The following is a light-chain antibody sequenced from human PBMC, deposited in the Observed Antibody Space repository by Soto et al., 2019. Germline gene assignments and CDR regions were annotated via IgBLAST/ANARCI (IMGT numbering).Light chain of an antibody. CDR3: SSYTSSNTWV. V-gene: IGLV2-14*01. CDR1: SSDVGGYKY. CDR2: EVS. J-gene: IGLJ3*02. Sequence: QSVLTQPASVSGSPGQSITLSCTGTSSDVGGYKYVSWYQQYPGNAPKVLIYEVSNRPSGVSNRFSGSKSGNTASLTISGLQAEDEADYYCSSYTSSNTWVFGGGTKVTVL.